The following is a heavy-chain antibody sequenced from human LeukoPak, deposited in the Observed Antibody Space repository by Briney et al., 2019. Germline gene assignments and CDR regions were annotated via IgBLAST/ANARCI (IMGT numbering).Heavy chain of an antibody. J-gene: IGHJ4*02. Sequence: ASETLSLTCTVSGGSAGSSIFHWGWIRQPPGKGLEWIGNIYYTGATSYNPSLKSRVTISVDTSKNQFSLRVNSVTAADTAVYYCARLDYGGRSVRWYFDYWGQGNLVTVSS. D-gene: IGHD4-23*01. CDR1: GGSAGSSIFH. V-gene: IGHV4-39*01. CDR2: IYYTGAT. CDR3: ARLDYGGRSVRWYFDY.